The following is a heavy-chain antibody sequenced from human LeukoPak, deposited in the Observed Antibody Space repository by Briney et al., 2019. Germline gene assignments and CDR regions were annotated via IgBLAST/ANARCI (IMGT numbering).Heavy chain of an antibody. CDR1: GFTVSSNF. J-gene: IGHJ4*02. CDR3: TTDQAVIRRDGYNDFDY. Sequence: SGGSLRLSCAASGFTVSSNFMSWVRQAPGKGLEWVGRIKSKTDGGTTDYAAPVKGRFTISRDDSKNTLYLQMNSLKTEDTAVYYCTTDQAVIRRDGYNDFDYWGQGTLVTVSS. V-gene: IGHV3-15*01. CDR2: IKSKTDGGTT. D-gene: IGHD5-24*01.